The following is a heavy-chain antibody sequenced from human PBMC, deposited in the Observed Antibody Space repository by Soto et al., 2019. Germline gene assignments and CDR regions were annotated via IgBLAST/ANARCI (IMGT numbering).Heavy chain of an antibody. Sequence: QIQLVESGGGVVQPGGSLRLSCSASGFSFGSFGMHWVRQAPGEGLEWVAFISLDGSNSFYGDSVKGRFTLSRDNFRNTVYLQMSNSRDEDTALTNCARGNRRFDSETWGQGNLLIVST. CDR2: ISLDGSNS. J-gene: IGHJ5*02. CDR1: GFSFGSFG. V-gene: IGHV3-30*03. CDR3: ARGNRRFDSET.